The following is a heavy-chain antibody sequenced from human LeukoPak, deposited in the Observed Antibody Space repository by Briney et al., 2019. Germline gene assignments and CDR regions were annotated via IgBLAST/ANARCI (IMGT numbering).Heavy chain of an antibody. V-gene: IGHV3-21*01. CDR2: IRSSSSYI. J-gene: IGHJ4*02. CDR3: ARASPYGDFFDY. Sequence: GGSLRLSCAASGFTFSSYSMNWVRQAPGKGLEWVSSIRSSSSYIYYADSVKGRFNISRDHAKKALYLQMNSLRAEDTAVYYCARASPYGDFFDYWGQGTLVTVSS. CDR1: GFTFSSYS. D-gene: IGHD4-17*01.